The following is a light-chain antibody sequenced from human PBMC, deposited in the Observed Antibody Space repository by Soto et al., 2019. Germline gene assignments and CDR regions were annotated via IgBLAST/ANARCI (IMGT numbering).Light chain of an antibody. CDR1: SSDVGGYNY. Sequence: QSALTQPPSASGSPGQSVTISCTGTSSDVGGYNYVYWYQQHPDKAPKLMIYEVTKRPSGVPDRFSGSKSGNTASLTVSGLQAEDEADYYCSSYADSNSYVFGTGTKVNV. J-gene: IGLJ1*01. V-gene: IGLV2-8*01. CDR2: EVT. CDR3: SSYADSNSYV.